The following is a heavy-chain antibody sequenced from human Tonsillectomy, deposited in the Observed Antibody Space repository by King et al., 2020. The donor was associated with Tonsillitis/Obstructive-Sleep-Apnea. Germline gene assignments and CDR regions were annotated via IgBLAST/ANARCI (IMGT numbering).Heavy chain of an antibody. Sequence: VQLVESGGGVVQPGRSLRLSCAASGFTFNRYAMHWVRQAPGKGLEWVAVISYDGIDKYYADSVKGRFSISRDNSKNMPCLQMNNLRPEDTAVYYCARDRRDHYDISGYPYPPWYFDYWGQGTLVAVSS. CDR1: GFTFNRYA. V-gene: IGHV3-30*01. J-gene: IGHJ4*02. CDR3: ARDRRDHYDISGYPYPPWYFDY. CDR2: ISYDGIDK. D-gene: IGHD3-22*01.